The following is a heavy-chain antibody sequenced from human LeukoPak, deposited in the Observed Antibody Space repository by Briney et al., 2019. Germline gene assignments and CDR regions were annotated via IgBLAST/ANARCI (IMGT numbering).Heavy chain of an antibody. V-gene: IGHV4-59*08. J-gene: IGHJ4*02. CDR2: IYYSGST. CDR3: ARGNDYGDSVEGY. CDR1: GGSISSYY. Sequence: SETLSLTCAVSGGSISSYYWSWIRQPPGKGLEWIGYIYYSGSTNYNPSLKSRVTISVDTSKNRFSLKLSSVTAADTAVYYCARGNDYGDSVEGYWGQGTLVTVSS. D-gene: IGHD4-17*01.